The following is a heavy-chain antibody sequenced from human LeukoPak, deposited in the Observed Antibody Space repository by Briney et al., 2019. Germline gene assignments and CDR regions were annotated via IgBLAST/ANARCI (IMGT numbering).Heavy chain of an antibody. V-gene: IGHV3-23*01. D-gene: IGHD2-2*01. Sequence: GGSLRLSCAASGFTFTSYAMSWVRQAPGKGLEWVSSISAATTNAYYADSVQGRFTISIDYSKNTLYLQMNSLRAEDTAVYYCAKQIGYCSSTSCYDLLSFDYWGQGTLVTVSS. CDR2: ISAATTNA. CDR1: GFTFTSYA. J-gene: IGHJ4*02. CDR3: AKQIGYCSSTSCYDLLSFDY.